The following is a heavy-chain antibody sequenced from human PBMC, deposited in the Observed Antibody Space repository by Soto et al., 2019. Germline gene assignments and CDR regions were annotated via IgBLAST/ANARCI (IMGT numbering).Heavy chain of an antibody. Sequence: GGSLRLSCAASGFTFSSYAMSWVRQAPGKGLEWVSAISGSGGSTYYADSVKGRFTISRDNSKNTLYLQMNSLRAEDTTVYYCAKDLEGSWYNWFDPWGQGTLVTVSS. J-gene: IGHJ5*02. D-gene: IGHD6-13*01. CDR3: AKDLEGSWYNWFDP. CDR2: ISGSGGST. CDR1: GFTFSSYA. V-gene: IGHV3-23*01.